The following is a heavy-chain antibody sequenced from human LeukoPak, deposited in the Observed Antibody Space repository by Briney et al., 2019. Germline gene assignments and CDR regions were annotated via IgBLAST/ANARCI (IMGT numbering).Heavy chain of an antibody. J-gene: IGHJ4*02. V-gene: IGHV3-21*01. CDR2: ISSSSSYI. D-gene: IGHD1-26*01. CDR1: GFTFSSYS. Sequence: GGSLRLSCAASGFTFSSYSMNWVRQAPGKGLEWVSSISSSSSYIYYADSVKGRFTISRDNAKNSLYLQMNSLRAEDTAVYYCVRDYNGSRPRHSRLFDYWGQGTLVTVSS. CDR3: VRDYNGSRPRHSRLFDY.